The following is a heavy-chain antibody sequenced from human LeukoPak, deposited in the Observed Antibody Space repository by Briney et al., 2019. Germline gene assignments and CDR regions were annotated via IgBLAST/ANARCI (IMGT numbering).Heavy chain of an antibody. J-gene: IGHJ5*02. CDR3: TLNNWYENGFDP. D-gene: IGHD1-1*01. V-gene: IGHV4-4*07. Sequence: SETLSLTCTVSGGSISSYYWSWIRQPAGKGLEWIGRIYSSGSTNYNPSLKSRVTMSVDTSENQVSLKLSSVTAEDTAVYYCTLNNWYENGFDPWGQGTLVTVSS. CDR1: GGSISSYY. CDR2: IYSSGST.